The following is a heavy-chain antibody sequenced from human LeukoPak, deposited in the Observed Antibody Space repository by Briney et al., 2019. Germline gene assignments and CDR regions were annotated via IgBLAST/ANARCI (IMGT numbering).Heavy chain of an antibody. D-gene: IGHD3-22*01. CDR1: GFTFSSYA. CDR3: ANGGSGYYGVFGY. Sequence: GGSLRLSCAASGFTFSSYAMHWVRQAPGKGLEWVAVISYDGSNKYYADSVKGRFTISRDNSKNTLYLQMNSLRAEDTAVYYCANGGSGYYGVFGYWGQGTLVTVSS. J-gene: IGHJ4*02. V-gene: IGHV3-30-3*01. CDR2: ISYDGSNK.